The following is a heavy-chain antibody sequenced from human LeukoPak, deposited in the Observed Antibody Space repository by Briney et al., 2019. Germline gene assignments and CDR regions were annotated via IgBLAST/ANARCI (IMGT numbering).Heavy chain of an antibody. D-gene: IGHD3-22*01. CDR2: ISYDGSNK. CDR1: GFTFSSYG. Sequence: GGSLRLSYAASGFTFSSYGMHWVRQAPGKGLEWVAVISYDGSNKYYADSVKGRFTISRDNSKNTLYLQMNSLRAEDTAVYYCAKGYYYDSSGYYPLGYWGQGTLVTVSS. V-gene: IGHV3-30*18. CDR3: AKGYYYDSSGYYPLGY. J-gene: IGHJ4*02.